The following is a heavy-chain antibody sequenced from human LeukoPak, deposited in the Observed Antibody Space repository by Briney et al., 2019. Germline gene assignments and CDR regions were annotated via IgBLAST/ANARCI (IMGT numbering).Heavy chain of an antibody. CDR1: GFTFSSYD. Sequence: GGSLRLSCAASGFTFSSYDMSWVRQAPGKGLEWVSSISGSGGSTYYADSVKGRFTISRDNPKNTLYLQMNSLRAEDTAVYYCAKDSGTYYKGFDYWGQGTLVTVSS. V-gene: IGHV3-23*01. CDR3: AKDSGTYYKGFDY. D-gene: IGHD1-26*01. CDR2: ISGSGGST. J-gene: IGHJ4*02.